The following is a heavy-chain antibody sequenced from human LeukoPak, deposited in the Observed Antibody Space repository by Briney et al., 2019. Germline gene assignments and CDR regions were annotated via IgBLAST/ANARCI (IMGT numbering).Heavy chain of an antibody. Sequence: SQTLSLTCAVSGGSISSGGYSWSWIRQPPGKGLEWIGYIYYSGSTYYNPSLKSRVTISVDTSKNQFSLKLSSVAAADTAVYYWACLTTADAFDIWGQGTMVTVSS. CDR1: GGSISSGGYS. CDR3: ACLTTADAFDI. V-gene: IGHV4-30-4*07. D-gene: IGHD3-22*01. CDR2: IYYSGST. J-gene: IGHJ3*02.